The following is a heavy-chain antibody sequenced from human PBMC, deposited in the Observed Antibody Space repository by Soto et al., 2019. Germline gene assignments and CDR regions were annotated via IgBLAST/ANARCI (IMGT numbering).Heavy chain of an antibody. CDR3: ARGKVDYDFWSGYSYYYYYYGMDV. CDR2: IYHSGRT. V-gene: IGHV4-31*02. Sequence: KGLEWIGNIYHSGRTYYNPSLKSRVIMSVDTSKNHFSLNLNSVTAADTAVYYCARGKVDYDFWSGYSYYYYYYGMDVWGQGTTVTVSS. D-gene: IGHD3-3*01. J-gene: IGHJ6*02.